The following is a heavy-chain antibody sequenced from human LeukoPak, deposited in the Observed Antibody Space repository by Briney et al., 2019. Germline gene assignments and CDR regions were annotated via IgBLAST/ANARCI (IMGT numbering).Heavy chain of an antibody. CDR3: TTYLFDSSGYVLSDY. Sequence: SGGSLRLSCAASGFTFSNAWMSWVRQAPGKGLEWVGRIKSKTDGGTTDYAAPVKGRFTVSRDDSKNTLYLQMNSLKTEDTAVYYCTTYLFDSSGYVLSDYWGQGTLVTVSS. D-gene: IGHD3-22*01. CDR2: IKSKTDGGTT. J-gene: IGHJ4*02. V-gene: IGHV3-15*01. CDR1: GFTFSNAW.